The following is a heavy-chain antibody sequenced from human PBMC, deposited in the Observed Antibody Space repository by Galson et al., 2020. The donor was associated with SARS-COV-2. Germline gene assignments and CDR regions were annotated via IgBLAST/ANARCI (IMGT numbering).Heavy chain of an antibody. D-gene: IGHD3-16*01. CDR1: GFTFSSYW. CDR2: IYSEGSST. J-gene: IGHJ4*02. Sequence: ALHGESLKISCAASGFTFSSYWMHWVRQAPGKGLVWVSRIYSEGSSTSYADSVKGRFTISGDDAKNTLYLHMSSLRAEDTAVYYCARGDMRNDYFDYGGQGTLVTVSS. V-gene: IGHV3-74*01. CDR3: ARGDMRNDYFDY.